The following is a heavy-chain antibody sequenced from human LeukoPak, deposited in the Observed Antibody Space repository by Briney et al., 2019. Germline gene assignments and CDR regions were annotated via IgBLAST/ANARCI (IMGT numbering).Heavy chain of an antibody. CDR3: ARGAVLRFLEWLFDAFDI. Sequence: SETLSLTCAVYGGSFSGYYWSWIRQPPGKGLEWIGEINHSGSTNYNPSLKSRVTISVDTSKNQFSLKLSSVTAADTAVYYCARGAVLRFLEWLFDAFDIWSQGTMVTVSS. J-gene: IGHJ3*02. CDR2: INHSGST. V-gene: IGHV4-34*01. D-gene: IGHD3-3*01. CDR1: GGSFSGYY.